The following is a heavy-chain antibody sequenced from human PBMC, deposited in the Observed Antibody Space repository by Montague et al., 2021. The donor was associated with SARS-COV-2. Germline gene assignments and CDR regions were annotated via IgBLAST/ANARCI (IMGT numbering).Heavy chain of an antibody. D-gene: IGHD3-22*01. CDR1: GGSISSGGYY. CDR3: ARARITMIVVVNAFDI. Sequence: TLSLTCTVSGGSISSGGYYWSWIRQHPGKGLEWIGYIYDSGSTYYNPSLKSRVTISVDTSKNQLSLKLSTVTAADTAVYYCARARITMIVVVNAFDIWGQGTMVTVSS. J-gene: IGHJ3*02. CDR2: IYDSGST. V-gene: IGHV4-31*03.